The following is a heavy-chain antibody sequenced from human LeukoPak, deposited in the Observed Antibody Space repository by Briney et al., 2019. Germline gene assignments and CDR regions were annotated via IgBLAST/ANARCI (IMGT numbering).Heavy chain of an antibody. D-gene: IGHD3-16*01. Sequence: PGGSLRLSCAASGFTFSNNDMSWVRQAPGKGLEWVSTMSGGGGVTYYADSVKGRFTISRGNSKNTLYLQMNSLRAEDTAVYYCASQLRGSGFDLWGRGTLVTVSS. CDR2: MSGGGGVT. CDR3: ASQLRGSGFDL. J-gene: IGHJ2*01. V-gene: IGHV3-23*01. CDR1: GFTFSNND.